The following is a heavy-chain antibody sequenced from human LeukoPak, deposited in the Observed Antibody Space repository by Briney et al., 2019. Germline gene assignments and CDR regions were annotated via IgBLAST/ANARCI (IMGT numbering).Heavy chain of an antibody. J-gene: IGHJ4*02. Sequence: ASVKVSCKASGGTFSSYAISWVRQAPGQGLEWMGGIIPIFGTANYAQKFQGRVKITTDESTSTAYMELSSLRSEDTAVYYCALGLGDFWSGSPIDYWGQGTLVTVSS. CDR3: ALGLGDFWSGSPIDY. CDR2: IIPIFGTA. V-gene: IGHV1-69*05. D-gene: IGHD3-3*01. CDR1: GGTFSSYA.